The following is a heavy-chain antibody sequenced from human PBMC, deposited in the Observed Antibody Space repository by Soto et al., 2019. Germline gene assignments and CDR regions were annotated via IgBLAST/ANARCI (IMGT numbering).Heavy chain of an antibody. J-gene: IGHJ4*02. V-gene: IGHV4-34*01. CDR2: INHSGST. CDR1: GGSFSGYY. CDR3: ASSDRSGFGFDY. Sequence: SSETLSLTCAVEGGSFSGYYWTWIRQPPGTGLEWIGEINHSGSTNYNPSLKSRIAINPDTSKNQFSLQLNSVTPEDTALYYCASSDRSGFGFDYWGQGTLVTVSS. D-gene: IGHD3-22*01.